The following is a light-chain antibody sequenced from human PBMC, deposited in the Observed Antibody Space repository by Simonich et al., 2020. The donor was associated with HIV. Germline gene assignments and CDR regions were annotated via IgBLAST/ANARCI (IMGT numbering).Light chain of an antibody. CDR2: EGR. V-gene: IGLV2-23*01. Sequence: QSALTQPASVSGSPGQSITISCTGTSSDVGSYNLVSWYQQHPGKAPKLMIYEGRKRPSGVSNRFSGSKSGNTASLTISGLQAEDEADYYCCSYAGSYIWVFGGGTKLTVL. CDR3: CSYAGSYIWV. J-gene: IGLJ3*02. CDR1: SSDVGSYNL.